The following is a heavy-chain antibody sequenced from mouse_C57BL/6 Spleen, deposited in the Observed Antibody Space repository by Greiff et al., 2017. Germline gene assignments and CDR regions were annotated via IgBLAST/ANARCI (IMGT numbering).Heavy chain of an antibody. D-gene: IGHD3-2*02. CDR3: TTVFRQLRLSWFAY. CDR1: GFNIKDYY. J-gene: IGHJ3*01. CDR2: IDPADGDT. V-gene: IGHV14-1*01. Sequence: VQLQQSGAELVRPGASVKLSCTASGFNIKDYYMHWVKQRPEQGLEWIGRIDPADGDTEYAPKFQGKATMTADTSSNTAYLQLSSLTSEDTAVYYCTTVFRQLRLSWFAYWGQGTLVTVSA.